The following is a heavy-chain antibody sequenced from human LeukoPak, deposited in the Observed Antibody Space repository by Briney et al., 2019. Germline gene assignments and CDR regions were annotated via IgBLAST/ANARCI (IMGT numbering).Heavy chain of an antibody. Sequence: GGSLRLSCAASGFTFSSYAMSWVRQAPGKGLEWVSGIGGSGGGTYYADSVRGRFTISRDNSKNTLYLQMNSLRAEDTAVYYCAKGWSSGWYYFDYWGQGTLVTVSS. CDR1: GFTFSSYA. V-gene: IGHV3-23*01. CDR2: IGGSGGGT. J-gene: IGHJ4*02. D-gene: IGHD6-19*01. CDR3: AKGWSSGWYYFDY.